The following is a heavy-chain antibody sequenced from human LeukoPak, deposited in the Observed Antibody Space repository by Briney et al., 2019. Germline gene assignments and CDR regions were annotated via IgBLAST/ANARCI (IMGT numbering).Heavy chain of an antibody. D-gene: IGHD4-17*01. CDR3: VRVVSAVYGDFCDY. Sequence: SETLSLTCTVSGGSISSDGYYWSWIPQHPGKGLEWIGYIYYSGSTYYNPSLKSRVTISVDTPKNQFSLKLSSVTAADTAVYYCVRVVSAVYGDFCDYWGEGTLVTVSS. CDR1: GGSISSDGYY. V-gene: IGHV4-31*03. CDR2: IYYSGST. J-gene: IGHJ4*02.